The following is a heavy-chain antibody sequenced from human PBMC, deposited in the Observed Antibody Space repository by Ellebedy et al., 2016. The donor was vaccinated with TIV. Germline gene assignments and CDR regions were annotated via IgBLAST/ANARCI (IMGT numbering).Heavy chain of an antibody. CDR1: GDSITTHY. V-gene: IGHV4-59*08. CDR2: IHYSGNT. J-gene: IGHJ3*02. Sequence: MPSETLSLTCTVSGDSITTHYWTWIRQSPGRGLEWIGYIHYSGNTNYNPSLKSRVTISINTSKNQFSLKLTSVSAADTAVYYWASPLSTYNAFDIWGQGTMVTVSS. CDR3: ASPLSTYNAFDI. D-gene: IGHD2-2*01.